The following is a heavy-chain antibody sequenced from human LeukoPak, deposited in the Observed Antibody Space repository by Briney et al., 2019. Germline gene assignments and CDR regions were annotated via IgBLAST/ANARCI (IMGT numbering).Heavy chain of an antibody. Sequence: GESLKISCKGSGYSFTSYWIGWVRQMPGKGLEWMGIIYPGDSDTRYSPSFQGQVTISADKSISTAYLQWSSLKASDTAMYYCTRQGGRYSSSWYYFDYWGQGTLVTVSS. CDR3: TRQGGRYSSSWYYFDY. CDR2: IYPGDSDT. CDR1: GYSFTSYW. J-gene: IGHJ4*02. D-gene: IGHD6-13*01. V-gene: IGHV5-51*01.